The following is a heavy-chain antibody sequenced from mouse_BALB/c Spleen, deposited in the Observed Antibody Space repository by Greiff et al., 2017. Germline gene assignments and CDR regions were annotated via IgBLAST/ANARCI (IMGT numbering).Heavy chain of an antibody. D-gene: IGHD2-4*01. V-gene: IGHV1-18*01. Sequence: EVQLQQSGPELVKPGASVKIPCKASGYTFTDYNMDWVKQSHGKSLEWIGDINPNNGGTIYNQKFKGKATLTVDKSSSTAYMELRSLTSEDTAVYYCARPMITGFAYWGQGTLVTVSA. J-gene: IGHJ3*01. CDR3: ARPMITGFAY. CDR1: GYTFTDYN. CDR2: INPNNGGT.